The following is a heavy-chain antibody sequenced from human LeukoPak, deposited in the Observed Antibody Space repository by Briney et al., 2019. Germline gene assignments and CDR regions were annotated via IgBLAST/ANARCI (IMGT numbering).Heavy chain of an antibody. CDR3: AKDALSYYDILTSTPRDYYYGMDV. CDR2: ISWDGGST. CDR1: GFTFDDYA. Sequence: GGSLRLSCAASGFTFDDYAMHWVRQAPGKGLEWVSLISWDGGSTYYADSVKGRFTISRDNSKNSLYLQMNSLRAEDTALYYCAKDALSYYDILTSTPRDYYYGMDVWGQGTTVTVSS. V-gene: IGHV3-43D*03. D-gene: IGHD3-9*01. J-gene: IGHJ6*02.